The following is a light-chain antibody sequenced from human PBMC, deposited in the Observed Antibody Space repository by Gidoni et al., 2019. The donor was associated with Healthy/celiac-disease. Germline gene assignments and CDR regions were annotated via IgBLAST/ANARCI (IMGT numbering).Light chain of an antibody. V-gene: IGKV2-28*01. Sequence: DIVMTQSPLSLPVTPGEPASISCRSSQSLLHSNGYNYLYWYLQKPGQSPQLLIYLGSNRASGVPDRFSGSGSGTDFTLKISRVEAEDVGVYYCMQAQQTPSTFGGGTKVEIK. CDR2: LGS. J-gene: IGKJ4*01. CDR1: QSLLHSNGYNY. CDR3: MQAQQTPST.